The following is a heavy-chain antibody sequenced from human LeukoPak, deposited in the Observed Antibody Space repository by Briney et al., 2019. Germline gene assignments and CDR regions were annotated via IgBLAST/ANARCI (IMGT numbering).Heavy chain of an antibody. Sequence: GGSLRLSCAASGFTFSNSGMHWVRQAPGRGLEWVAFIQFHGSDIFYADSVEGRFTISRDNSKNTLYLQMNSLRAEDTAIYYCAKDQGPIAAASWYFDLWGRGTLVTVSS. CDR3: AKDQGPIAAASWYFDL. V-gene: IGHV3-30*02. J-gene: IGHJ2*01. CDR1: GFTFSNSG. CDR2: IQFHGSDI. D-gene: IGHD6-13*01.